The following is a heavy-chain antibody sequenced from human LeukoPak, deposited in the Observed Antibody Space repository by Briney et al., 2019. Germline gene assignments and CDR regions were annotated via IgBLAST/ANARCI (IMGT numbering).Heavy chain of an antibody. CDR2: ISGSGGST. D-gene: IGHD3-10*01. CDR3: ANARGGGPKGPQDY. V-gene: IGHV3-23*01. Sequence: GGSLGLSCAASGFTFSSYAMSWVRQAPGKGLEWVSAISGSGGSTYYADSVKGRFTISRDNSKNTLYLQMNSLRAEDTAVYYCANARGGGPKGPQDYWGQGTLVTVSS. CDR1: GFTFSSYA. J-gene: IGHJ4*02.